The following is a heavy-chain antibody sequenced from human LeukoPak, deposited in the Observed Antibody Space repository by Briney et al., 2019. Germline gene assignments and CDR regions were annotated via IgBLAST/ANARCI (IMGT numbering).Heavy chain of an antibody. CDR3: ARDITFDYYGSGSYSSYYYGMDV. V-gene: IGHV3-30-3*01. CDR1: GFTFSSYA. D-gene: IGHD3-10*01. CDR2: ISYDGSNK. J-gene: IGHJ6*02. Sequence: GRSLRLSCAASGFTFSSYAMPWVRQAPGKGLEWVAVISYDGSNKYYADSVKGRFTISRDNSKNTLYLQMNSLRAEDTAVYYCARDITFDYYGSGSYSSYYYGMDVWGQGTTVTVSS.